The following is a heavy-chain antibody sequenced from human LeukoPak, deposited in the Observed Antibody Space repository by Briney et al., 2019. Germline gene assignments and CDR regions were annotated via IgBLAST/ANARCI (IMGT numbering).Heavy chain of an antibody. CDR2: INPGDGGT. D-gene: IGHD5-24*01. CDR3: AREPRKDGHNGTDV. Sequence: ASVKVSCKASGYTFTSYYMHWVRQAPGQGLEWVGIINPGDGGTSYAQKFQGRATMSRDTSTSTLYMELSSLRSEDTALYYCAREPRKDGHNGTDVWGQGTTVTVSS. J-gene: IGHJ6*02. V-gene: IGHV1-46*01. CDR1: GYTFTSYY.